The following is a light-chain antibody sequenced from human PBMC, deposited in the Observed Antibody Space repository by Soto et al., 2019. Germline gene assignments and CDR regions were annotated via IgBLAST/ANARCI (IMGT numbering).Light chain of an antibody. V-gene: IGKV3-20*01. CDR3: QQYDSSPLTYT. Sequence: EIGLTQSPGTLSLSPGERATLSCRASQSVSSSYLAWYQQKPGQAPRHLIYGASSRSTGIPDQFSGSGSGTDFTLTISRMEPQDFAVYYCQQYDSSPLTYTFGQGTKLEIK. CDR1: QSVSSSY. J-gene: IGKJ2*01. CDR2: GAS.